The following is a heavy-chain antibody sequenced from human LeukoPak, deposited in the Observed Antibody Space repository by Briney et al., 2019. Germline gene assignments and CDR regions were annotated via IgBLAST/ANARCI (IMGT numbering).Heavy chain of an antibody. CDR1: GFTFSSYE. V-gene: IGHV3-48*03. D-gene: IGHD3-10*02. J-gene: IGHJ6*04. Sequence: GGSLRLSCSASGFTFSSYEMNWVRQAPGKGLEWVSYISSSGSTIYYADSVKGRFTISRDNAKNSLYLQMNSLRAEDTAVYYCAELGITMIGGVWGKGTTVTISS. CDR2: ISSSGSTI. CDR3: AELGITMIGGV.